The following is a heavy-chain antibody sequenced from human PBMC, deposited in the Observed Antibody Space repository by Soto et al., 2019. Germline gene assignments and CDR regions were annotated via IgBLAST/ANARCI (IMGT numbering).Heavy chain of an antibody. J-gene: IGHJ3*02. CDR1: GYTFTRYN. CDR3: ARDLPRDLVRGSFDI. D-gene: IGHD3-10*01. Sequence: QAQLVQSGAKVKKPGASANISCKASGYTFTRYNIHWVRQAPGQGLEWMGIIDTRGGFTDYTQRFQGRVTMTRDTSTGTVYMHLSSLGSEDTAIYYCARDLPRDLVRGSFDIWGQGTMVTVSS. CDR2: IDTRGGFT. V-gene: IGHV1-46*01.